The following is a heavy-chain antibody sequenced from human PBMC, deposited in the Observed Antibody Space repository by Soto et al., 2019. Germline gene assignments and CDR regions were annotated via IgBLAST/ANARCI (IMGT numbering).Heavy chain of an antibody. J-gene: IGHJ4*02. CDR3: ARGFIVDYYDSSGYYQFFDY. V-gene: IGHV1-18*01. CDR2: ISAYNGNT. CDR1: GYTFTSYG. Sequence: GASVKVSCKASGYTFTSYGISWVRQAPGQGLEWVGWISAYNGNTNYAQKLQGRVTMTTDTSTSTAYMELRSLRSDDTAVYYCARGFIVDYYDSSGYYQFFDYWGQGTLVTVSS. D-gene: IGHD3-22*01.